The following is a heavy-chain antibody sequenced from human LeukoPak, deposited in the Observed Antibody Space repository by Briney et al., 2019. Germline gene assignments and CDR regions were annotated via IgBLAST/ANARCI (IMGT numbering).Heavy chain of an antibody. V-gene: IGHV3-21*04. CDR2: ISSSSSYI. D-gene: IGHD2-8*02. CDR1: GFTFSSYS. CDR3: AKESGGRIDY. Sequence: PGGSLRLSCAASGFTFSSYSMNWVRQAPGKGLEWVSSISSSSSYIYYADSVKGRFTISRDNSKNTLYLQMNSLRAEDTAVYYCAKESGGRIDYWGQGTLVTVSS. J-gene: IGHJ4*02.